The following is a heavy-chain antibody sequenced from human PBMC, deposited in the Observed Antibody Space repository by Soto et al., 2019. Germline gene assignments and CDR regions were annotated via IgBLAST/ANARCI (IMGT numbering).Heavy chain of an antibody. Sequence: QVQLVESGGGLVKPGGSLRLSGAASGFTFRDYYMSWIRHAPGKGLEWVSYIGSSGSSIYYAASVKGRFTISRDNAENSLYLQMNNLRAEDTAVYYCARRDSSAYYVDYWGQGTLVTVSS. D-gene: IGHD3-22*01. J-gene: IGHJ4*02. CDR3: ARRDSSAYYVDY. V-gene: IGHV3-11*01. CDR2: IGSSGSSI. CDR1: GFTFRDYY.